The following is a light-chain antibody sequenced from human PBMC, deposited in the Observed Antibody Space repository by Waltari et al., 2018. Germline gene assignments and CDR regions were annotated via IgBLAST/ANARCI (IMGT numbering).Light chain of an antibody. CDR3: AAWDDSLSGYV. J-gene: IGLJ1*01. CDR2: SDD. V-gene: IGLV1-36*01. Sequence: QSVLTQPPSVSEAPRQRVTISGSGSSSNIGNNAVNWYQQLPGKAPKLLIYSDDLLPSGVSDRFSGSKSGPSASLAISGLQSEDEADYSCAAWDDSLSGYVFGTGTKVTVL. CDR1: SSNIGNNA.